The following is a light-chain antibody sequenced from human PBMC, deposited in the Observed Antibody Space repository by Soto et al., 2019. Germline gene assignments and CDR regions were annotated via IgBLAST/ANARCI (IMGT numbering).Light chain of an antibody. CDR3: SSYSTGNSYV. J-gene: IGLJ1*01. CDR1: SSDVGGYNF. Sequence: QSALSQPASVSGSPGQSITISCTGSSSDVGGYNFVSWYQQHPGKAPKLMIYEVSNRPSGVSTRFSGSKSGNTASLTISGLLAEDEADYYCSSYSTGNSYVFGARTQLPVL. CDR2: EVS. V-gene: IGLV2-14*01.